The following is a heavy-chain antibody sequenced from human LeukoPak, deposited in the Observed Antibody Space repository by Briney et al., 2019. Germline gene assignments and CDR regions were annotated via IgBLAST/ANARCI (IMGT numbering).Heavy chain of an antibody. CDR1: GGSVSSYY. Sequence: PSETLSLTCTVSGGSVSSYYWSWIRQPPGKGLEWIGYIYYSGSTNYNPSLKSRVTISVDTSKNQFPLKMSSVTAADTAVYYCARVDCSSTSCVFFGYWGQGTLVTVSS. V-gene: IGHV4-59*02. J-gene: IGHJ4*02. CDR2: IYYSGST. CDR3: ARVDCSSTSCVFFGY. D-gene: IGHD2-2*01.